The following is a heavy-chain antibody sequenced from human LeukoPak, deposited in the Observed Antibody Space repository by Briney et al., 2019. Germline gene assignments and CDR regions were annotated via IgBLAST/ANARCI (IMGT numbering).Heavy chain of an antibody. CDR1: GFTFSDHY. CDR2: IRNKANSYTT. V-gene: IGHV3-72*01. J-gene: IGHJ4*02. Sequence: GGSLRLSCAASGFTFSDHYMDWVRQAPGKGLEWVGRIRNKANSYTTEYAASVKGRFTISRDDSKNSLYLQMNSLKTEDTAVYYCARASIIMTPYYFDYWGQGTLVTVSS. CDR3: ARASIIMTPYYFDY. D-gene: IGHD3-16*01.